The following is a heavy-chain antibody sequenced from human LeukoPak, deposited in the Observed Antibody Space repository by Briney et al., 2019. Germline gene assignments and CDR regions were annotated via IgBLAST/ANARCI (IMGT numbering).Heavy chain of an antibody. CDR2: INHSGST. V-gene: IGHV4-34*01. Sequence: KPSETLSLTCAVYGGSFSGYYWSWIRQPPGKGLEWIGEINHSGSTNYNPSLKSRVTISVDTSKNQFSLKLSSVTAADTAVYYCAREGGITMVRGVITYWGQEPWSPSPQ. D-gene: IGHD3-10*01. CDR1: GGSFSGYY. CDR3: AREGGITMVRGVITY. J-gene: IGHJ4*01.